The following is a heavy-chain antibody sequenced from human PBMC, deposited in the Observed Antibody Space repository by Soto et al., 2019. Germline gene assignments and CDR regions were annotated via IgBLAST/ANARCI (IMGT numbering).Heavy chain of an antibody. CDR3: ARERYQVISDGMDV. D-gene: IGHD2-2*01. J-gene: IGHJ6*02. CDR2: INPETGAT. Sequence: QVQLVQSGADVKTPGASVRVSCKASGYTFTGYYVHWVREAPGQGLEWMGWINPETGATSYAQKFQGRVTLSRDTSINTADLELSNLTFDDAAVYFCARERYQVISDGMDVWGQGTTVTVSS. V-gene: IGHV1-2*02. CDR1: GYTFTGYY.